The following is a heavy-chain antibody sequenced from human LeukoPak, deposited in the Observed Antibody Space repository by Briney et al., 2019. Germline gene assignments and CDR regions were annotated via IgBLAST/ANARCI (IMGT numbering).Heavy chain of an antibody. V-gene: IGHV4-34*01. Sequence: KPSETLSLTCAVYGGSFSGYYWSWIRQPPGKGLEWIGEINHSGSTNYDPSLKSRVTISVDTSKNQFSLKLSSVTAADTAVYYCARQVTGCSSTSCYGNYYYYMDVWGKGTTVTISS. CDR1: GGSFSGYY. D-gene: IGHD2-2*01. CDR3: ARQVTGCSSTSCYGNYYYYMDV. J-gene: IGHJ6*03. CDR2: INHSGST.